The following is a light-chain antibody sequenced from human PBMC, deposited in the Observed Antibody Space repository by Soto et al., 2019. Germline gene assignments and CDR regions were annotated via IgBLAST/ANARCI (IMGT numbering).Light chain of an antibody. Sequence: DIQMTQSPSSLSAAVGDRVTITCRASQSISSYLNWYQQKPGKAPKLLIYAASSLQSGVPSRFSGSGSGTDFTLTISSLQPEDGATYYCHQSYSTPLYTFGQGTKLEIK. J-gene: IGKJ2*01. V-gene: IGKV1-39*01. CDR2: AAS. CDR1: QSISSY. CDR3: HQSYSTPLYT.